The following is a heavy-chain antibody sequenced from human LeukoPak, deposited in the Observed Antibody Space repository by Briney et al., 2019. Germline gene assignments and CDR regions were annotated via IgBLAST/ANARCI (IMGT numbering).Heavy chain of an antibody. Sequence: SETLSLTCTVSGGSISSSSYYWGWIRQPPGKGLEWIGSIYYSGSTYYNPSLKSRVTISVDTSKNQFSLKLSSVTAAHTAVYYCARELRYFDYLSDYWGQGTMVTVSS. CDR1: GGSISSSSYY. CDR3: ARELRYFDYLSDY. V-gene: IGHV4-39*01. CDR2: IYYSGST. D-gene: IGHD3-9*01. J-gene: IGHJ4*02.